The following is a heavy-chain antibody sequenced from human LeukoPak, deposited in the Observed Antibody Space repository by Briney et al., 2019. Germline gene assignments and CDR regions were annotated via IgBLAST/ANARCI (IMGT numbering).Heavy chain of an antibody. CDR1: EGTFSSYA. CDR3: ARSYGGNSIPFYYYYYMDV. Sequence: AASVKVSCKASEGTFSSYAISWVRQPPGQGLEWMGRIIPIFGTANYAQKFQGRVTITTDESTTTAYMELSSLRSEDTAVYYCARSYGGNSIPFYYYYYMDVWGKGTTVTVSS. CDR2: IIPIFGTA. J-gene: IGHJ6*03. D-gene: IGHD4-23*01. V-gene: IGHV1-69*05.